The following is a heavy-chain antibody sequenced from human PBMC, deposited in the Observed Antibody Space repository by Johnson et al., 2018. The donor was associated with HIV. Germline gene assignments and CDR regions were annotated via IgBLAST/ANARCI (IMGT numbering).Heavy chain of an antibody. V-gene: IGHV3-20*04. D-gene: IGHD6-19*01. CDR3: ARGEQWLVPDSEDAFDI. CDR2: INWNGGST. Sequence: VQLVESGGGVVRPGGSLRLSCAASGFTFDDYGMSWVRQAPGKGLEWVSGINWNGGSTGYADSVKGRFTISRDNAKNSLYLQMNSLRAEDTALYYCARGEQWLVPDSEDAFDIWGQGTMVTVSS. CDR1: GFTFDDYG. J-gene: IGHJ3*02.